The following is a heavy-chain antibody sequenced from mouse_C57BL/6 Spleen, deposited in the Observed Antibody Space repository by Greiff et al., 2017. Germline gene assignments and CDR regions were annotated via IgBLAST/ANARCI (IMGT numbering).Heavy chain of an antibody. CDR1: GYAFSSSW. Sequence: QVQLQHSGPELVKPGASVKISCKASGYAFSSSWMNWVKQRPGKGLEWIGRIYPGDGDTNYNGKFKGKATLTADKSSSTAYMQLSSLTSEDSAVYFCARLGYDYDDYFDYWGQGTTLTVSS. V-gene: IGHV1-82*01. CDR2: IYPGDGDT. J-gene: IGHJ2*01. CDR3: ARLGYDYDDYFDY. D-gene: IGHD2-4*01.